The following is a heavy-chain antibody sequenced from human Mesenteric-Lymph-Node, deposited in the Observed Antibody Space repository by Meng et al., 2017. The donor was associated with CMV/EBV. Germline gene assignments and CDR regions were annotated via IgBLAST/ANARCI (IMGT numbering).Heavy chain of an antibody. J-gene: IGHJ6*02. D-gene: IGHD4-11*01. Sequence: SETLSLTCIVSGYSISSSYYWGWIRQTPGKGLEWIGTMYQSGSTYYNPSLKSRVTISVDTSKNQFSLKLSSVTAADTAVYYCARQSLHHYYYGMDVWGQGTTVTVSS. CDR1: GYSISSSYY. CDR3: ARQSLHHYYYGMDV. CDR2: MYQSGST. V-gene: IGHV4-38-2*02.